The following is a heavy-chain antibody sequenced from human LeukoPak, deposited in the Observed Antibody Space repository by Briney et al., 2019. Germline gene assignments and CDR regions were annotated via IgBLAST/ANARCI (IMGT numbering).Heavy chain of an antibody. CDR2: ISTNGGDT. CDR3: ARGVFYCSGGACYLDVFDG. CDR1: GFTFSDHA. V-gene: IGHV3-64*01. Sequence: PGGSLRLSCTASGFTFSDHAMHWVRQAPGKGLEYVSSISTNGGDTKYVKSVKGRFTMSRDNSKDTLYLQLGSLRLDDMAIYYCARGVFYCSGGACYLDVFDGWGRGTMVIVSS. J-gene: IGHJ3*01. D-gene: IGHD2-15*01.